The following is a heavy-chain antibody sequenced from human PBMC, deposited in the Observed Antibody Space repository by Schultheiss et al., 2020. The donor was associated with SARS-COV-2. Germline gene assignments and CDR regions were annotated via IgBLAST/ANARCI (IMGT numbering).Heavy chain of an antibody. Sequence: ASVKVSCKASGYTFTSYGISWVRQAPGQGLEWMGWISAYNGNTNYAQELQGRVTMTTDTSTSTAYMELRSLRSDDTAVYYCARNGAARDSSGHYYGYWGQGALVTVSS. CDR3: ARNGAARDSSGHYYGY. CDR1: GYTFTSYG. V-gene: IGHV1-18*01. J-gene: IGHJ4*02. D-gene: IGHD3-22*01. CDR2: ISAYNGNT.